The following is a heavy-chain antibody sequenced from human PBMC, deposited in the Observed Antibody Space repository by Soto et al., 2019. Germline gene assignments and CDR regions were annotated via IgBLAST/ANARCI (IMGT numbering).Heavy chain of an antibody. CDR3: AHRDLEYSSSSPFDY. J-gene: IGHJ4*02. Sequence: QITLKESGPTLVKPTQTLTLTCTFSGFSLSTSGVGVGWIRQPPGKALEWLALIYWDDDNRYSPSLESRLTITKDTSKNQVVLTMTNMDPVDTATYCCAHRDLEYSSSSPFDYWGQGTLVTVSS. V-gene: IGHV2-5*02. CDR2: IYWDDDN. CDR1: GFSLSTSGVG. D-gene: IGHD6-6*01.